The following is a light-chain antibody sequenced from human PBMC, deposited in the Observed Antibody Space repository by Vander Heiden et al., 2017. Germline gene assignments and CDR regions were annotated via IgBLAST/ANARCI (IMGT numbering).Light chain of an antibody. CDR2: DAS. J-gene: IGKJ1*01. CDR1: QSVSSY. V-gene: IGKV3-11*01. CDR3: QHRSNWRT. Sequence: ETVLTQSPATLSLSPGERATLSCRASQSVSSYLAWYQQKPGQAPRLLIYDASNRATGIPARFSCSGSGTDFTLTSSSLEPEDFAVYYCQHRSNWRTFGQGTKVEIK.